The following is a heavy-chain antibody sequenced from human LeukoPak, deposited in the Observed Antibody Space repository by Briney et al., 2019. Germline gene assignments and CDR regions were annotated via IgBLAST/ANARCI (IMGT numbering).Heavy chain of an antibody. J-gene: IGHJ4*02. D-gene: IGHD5-18*01. CDR1: GGTFSSYA. V-gene: IGHV1-69*05. Sequence: SVKVSCKASGGTFSSYAISWVRQAPGQGLEWMGGIIPIFGTANYAQKFQGRVTMTTDTSTSTAYMELRSLRSDDTAVYYCARASWIQLWFDYWGQGTLVTVSS. CDR3: ARASWIQLWFDY. CDR2: IIPIFGTA.